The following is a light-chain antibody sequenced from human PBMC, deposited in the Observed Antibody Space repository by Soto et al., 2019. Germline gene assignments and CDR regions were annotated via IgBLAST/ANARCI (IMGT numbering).Light chain of an antibody. Sequence: QSALTQPPSASGSPGQSVTISCTGTSSDVGGYNYVSWYQQHPGKAPNLMIYEVSKRPSGVPDRFSASKSGNTASLTVYGLQAEDEADYYCSSYAGSDNFVVFGGGTQLTVL. J-gene: IGLJ2*01. CDR1: SSDVGGYNY. CDR2: EVS. CDR3: SSYAGSDNFVV. V-gene: IGLV2-8*01.